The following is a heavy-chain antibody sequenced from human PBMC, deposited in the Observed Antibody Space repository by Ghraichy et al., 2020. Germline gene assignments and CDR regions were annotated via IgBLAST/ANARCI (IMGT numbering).Heavy chain of an antibody. CDR2: IYISGNT. CDR3: AREGGAAGEF. Sequence: SETLSLTCTVSGGSFGTYYWTWVRQPAGKGLEWIGRIYISGNTDYNPSLKSRVTMSLDTSKNQFSLKLTSVTAADAAVYYCAREGGAAGEFWGQGTLVPVSS. CDR1: GGSFGTYY. J-gene: IGHJ4*02. D-gene: IGHD6-13*01. V-gene: IGHV4-4*07.